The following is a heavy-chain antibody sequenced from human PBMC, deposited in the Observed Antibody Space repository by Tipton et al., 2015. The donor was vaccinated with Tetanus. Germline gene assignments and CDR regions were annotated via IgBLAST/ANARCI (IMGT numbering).Heavy chain of an antibody. CDR2: FFYSGST. Sequence: TLSLTCTVSGGSVSSGSYYWSWIRQPPGKGLDWIGYFFYSGSTNYNPSLKSRVSMAVGTSKNQFSLQLRSVTAADTAVYYCARGDGYHYYYHMDVWGRGTTVTVSS. D-gene: IGHD1-26*01. J-gene: IGHJ6*04. CDR3: ARGDGYHYYYHMDV. V-gene: IGHV4-61*01. CDR1: GGSVSSGSYY.